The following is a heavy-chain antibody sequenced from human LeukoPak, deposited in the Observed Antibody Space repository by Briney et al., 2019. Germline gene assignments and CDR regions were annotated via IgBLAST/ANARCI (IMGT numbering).Heavy chain of an antibody. CDR3: ARVKVSRLRHQEYQLPQFDY. Sequence: GGSLRLSCAASGFTVGSAWMSWVRQAPGKGLEWVGRIKSKSDGGTTDYVAPLKGRFTISRDESKNTVYLQMDNLKTEDTAVYYCARVKVSRLRHQEYQLPQFDYWGQGTLVTVSS. CDR1: GFTVGSAW. V-gene: IGHV3-15*01. J-gene: IGHJ4*02. CDR2: IKSKSDGGTT. D-gene: IGHD2-2*01.